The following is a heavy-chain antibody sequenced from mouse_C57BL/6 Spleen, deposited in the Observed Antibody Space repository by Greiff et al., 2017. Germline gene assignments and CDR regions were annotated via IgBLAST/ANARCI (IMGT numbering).Heavy chain of an antibody. CDR3: VAPGYYFDY. J-gene: IGHJ2*01. CDR1: GYTFTDYY. V-gene: IGHV1-26*01. CDR2: INPNNGGT. Sequence: EVQLQQSGPELVKPGASVKISCKASGYTFTDYYMNWVKQSHGKSLEWIGDINPNNGGTSYNQKFKGKATLTVDKSSSTAYMELRSLTSEDSAVYYCVAPGYYFDYWGQGTTLTVSS.